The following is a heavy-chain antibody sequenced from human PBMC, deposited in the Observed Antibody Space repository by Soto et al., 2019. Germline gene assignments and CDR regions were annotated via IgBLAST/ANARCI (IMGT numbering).Heavy chain of an antibody. CDR2: INPNSGGT. CDR1: GYTFTGYY. CDR3: ARAALTGTTWWGNNWFDP. V-gene: IGHV1-2*04. D-gene: IGHD1-7*01. J-gene: IGHJ5*02. Sequence: ASVKVSCKASGYTFTGYYMHWVRQAPGQGLEWMGWINPNSGGTNYAQKFQGWVTMTRDTSISTAYMELSRLRSDDTAVYYCARAALTGTTWWGNNWFDPWGQGTLVTVSS.